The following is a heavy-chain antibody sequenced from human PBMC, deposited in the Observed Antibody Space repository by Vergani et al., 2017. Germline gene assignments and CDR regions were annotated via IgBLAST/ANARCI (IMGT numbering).Heavy chain of an antibody. D-gene: IGHD3-3*01. CDR2: IYPGDSDT. CDR1: GYSFTSYW. CDR3: ARQYDFWSGLGSYWYFDL. Sequence: EVQLVQSGAEVKKPGESLKISCKGSGYSFTSYWIGWVRQMPGKGLEWMGIIYPGDSDTRYSPSFQGQVTISADKSISTAYLQWSSLKASDTAMYYCARQYDFWSGLGSYWYFDLWGRGTLVTVSS. V-gene: IGHV5-51*01. J-gene: IGHJ2*01.